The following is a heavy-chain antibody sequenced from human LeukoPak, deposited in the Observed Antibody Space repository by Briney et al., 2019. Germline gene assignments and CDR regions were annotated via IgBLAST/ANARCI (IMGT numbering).Heavy chain of an antibody. Sequence: TPSETLSLTCTVSGGSISSYYWSWIRQPPGKGLEWIGEINHSGSTNYNPSLKSRVTISVDTSKNQFSLKLSSVTAADTAVYYCARGIPVAGHREGHWFDPWGQGTLVTVSS. J-gene: IGHJ5*02. CDR1: GGSISSYY. V-gene: IGHV4-34*01. CDR2: INHSGST. D-gene: IGHD6-19*01. CDR3: ARGIPVAGHREGHWFDP.